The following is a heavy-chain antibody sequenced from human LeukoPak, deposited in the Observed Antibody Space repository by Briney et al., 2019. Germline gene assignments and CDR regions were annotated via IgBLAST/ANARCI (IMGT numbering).Heavy chain of an antibody. V-gene: IGHV4-34*01. CDR3: ARETGSSWSYYFDY. CDR1: GGSFSGYY. Sequence: PSETLSLTCAVYGGSFSGYYWSWIRQPPGKGQKWIGEINHSGSTNYNPSLKSRVTISVDTSKNQFSLKLSSVTAADTAVYYCARETGSSWSYYFDYWGQGTLVTVSS. CDR2: INHSGST. D-gene: IGHD6-13*01. J-gene: IGHJ4*02.